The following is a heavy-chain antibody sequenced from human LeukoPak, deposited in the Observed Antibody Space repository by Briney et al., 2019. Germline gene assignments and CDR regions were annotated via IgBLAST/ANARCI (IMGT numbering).Heavy chain of an antibody. CDR3: ARGGGIVVVPAAIRPYRYNWFDP. J-gene: IGHJ5*02. V-gene: IGHV4-34*01. D-gene: IGHD2-2*01. Sequence: PSETLSLTCAVYGGSFSGYYWSRIRQPPGKGLEWIGEMNHSGSTNYNPSLKSRVTISVDTSKNQFSLKLSSVTAADTAVYYCARGGGIVVVPAAIRPYRYNWFDPWGQGTLVTVSS. CDR1: GGSFSGYY. CDR2: MNHSGST.